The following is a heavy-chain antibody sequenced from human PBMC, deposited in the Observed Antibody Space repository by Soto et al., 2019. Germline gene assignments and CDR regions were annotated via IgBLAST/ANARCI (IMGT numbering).Heavy chain of an antibody. CDR2: IYASGST. V-gene: IGHV4-4*07. Sequence: PSETLSLTCSVSAGSISPYYWSWIRQPAGKGLEWIGRIYASGSTNYNPSLKSRVTMSVATSKNQFSLKLTSVTAADTATYYCVRGGMVIIPTATAFDYWGQGTLVTVSS. D-gene: IGHD1-1*01. CDR1: AGSISPYY. CDR3: VRGGMVIIPTATAFDY. J-gene: IGHJ4*02.